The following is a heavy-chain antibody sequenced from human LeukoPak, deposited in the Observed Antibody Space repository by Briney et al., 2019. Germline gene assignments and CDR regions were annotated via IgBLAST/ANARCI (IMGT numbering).Heavy chain of an antibody. D-gene: IGHD3-10*01. CDR1: GFTFSSYS. J-gene: IGHJ4*02. V-gene: IGHV3-21*01. CDR3: ARVAGSGSYLQFDY. CDR2: ISSSSSYI. Sequence: GGSLRLSCAASGFTFSSYSMNWVRQAPGKGLEWVSSISSSSSYIYYADSVKGRFTISRDNAKNSLYLQMNSRRAEDTAVYYCARVAGSGSYLQFDYWGQGTLVTVSS.